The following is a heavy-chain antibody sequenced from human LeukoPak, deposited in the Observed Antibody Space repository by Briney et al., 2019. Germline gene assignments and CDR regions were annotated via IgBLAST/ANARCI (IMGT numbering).Heavy chain of an antibody. V-gene: IGHV3-48*01. J-gene: IGHJ6*03. CDR3: AREFSDYGVKDPPSYYYYYMDV. D-gene: IGHD4-17*01. CDR1: GFTFSTYN. CDR2: ISHDSVTE. Sequence: PGGSLRLSCAASGFTFSTYNMNWVRQAPGEGLKWLSYISHDSVTEYYGDSVRGRFTISRDNANNSLYLQMDSLRVEDTAVYYCAREFSDYGVKDPPSYYYYYMDVWGKGTTVTVSS.